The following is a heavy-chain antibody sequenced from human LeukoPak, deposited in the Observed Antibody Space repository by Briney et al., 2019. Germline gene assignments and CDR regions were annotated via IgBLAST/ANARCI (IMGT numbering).Heavy chain of an antibody. CDR3: AKGPAMIVVVMYFDY. CDR1: GFTFSSYA. Sequence: GGSLRLSCAASGFTFSSYAMSWVRQAPGKGLEWVSAISGGGGSTYYADSVKGRFTISRDNSKNTLYLQMNSLRAEDTAVYYCAKGPAMIVVVMYFDYWGQGTLVTVSS. CDR2: ISGGGGST. V-gene: IGHV3-23*01. J-gene: IGHJ4*02. D-gene: IGHD3-22*01.